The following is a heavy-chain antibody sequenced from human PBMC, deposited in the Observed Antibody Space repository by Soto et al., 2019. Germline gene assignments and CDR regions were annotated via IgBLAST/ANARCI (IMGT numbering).Heavy chain of an antibody. J-gene: IGHJ4*02. CDR2: ISSSSSYI. CDR3: ARDIGEMSAV. Sequence: GGSLRLSCTGSGFTFSSSTMTWVRQGPGKGLEWVSSISSSSSYIYFADSLKGRFTISRDNAKNSLYLQMNSLRAEDTAVYYCARDIGEMSAVWGQGTQVTVPQ. V-gene: IGHV3-21*06. CDR1: GFTFSSST. D-gene: IGHD3-10*01.